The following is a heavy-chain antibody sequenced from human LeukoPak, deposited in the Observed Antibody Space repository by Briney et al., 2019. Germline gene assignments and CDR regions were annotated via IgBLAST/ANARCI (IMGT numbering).Heavy chain of an antibody. J-gene: IGHJ3*02. D-gene: IGHD2-2*01. CDR2: ITNDGSST. CDR1: GLTFSSHW. Sequence: PGGSLRLSCAASGLTFSSHWMHWVRQAPGKGLVWVSRITNDGSSTTYADSVKGRFTISRDNAKNSLYLQMNSLRAEDTAVYYCARGSTSLAAFDIWGQGTMVTVSS. V-gene: IGHV3-74*01. CDR3: ARGSTSLAAFDI.